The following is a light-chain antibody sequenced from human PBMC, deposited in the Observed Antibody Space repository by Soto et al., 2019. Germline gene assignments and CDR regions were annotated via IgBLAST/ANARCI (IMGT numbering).Light chain of an antibody. CDR3: QPSYNTPRT. J-gene: IGKJ1*01. V-gene: IGKV1-39*01. Sequence: DIQMTQSPSSLSASVGDRVTITGMTSPPISEYLNWYQQKPGKANSLLIYTSYNLQTGVTSRFSGSGSGTHFTLTINSLQPEDFATYYCQPSYNTPRTFGQGTKVDIK. CDR2: TSY. CDR1: PPISEY.